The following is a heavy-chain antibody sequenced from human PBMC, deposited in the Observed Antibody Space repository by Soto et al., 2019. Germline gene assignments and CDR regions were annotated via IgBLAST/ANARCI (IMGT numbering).Heavy chain of an antibody. CDR3: ARAFDSGYFEY. V-gene: IGHV3-30-3*01. CDR1: GFTFSSYA. Sequence: QVQLVESGGGVVQPGRSLRLSCAASGFTFSSYAMHWVRQAPGKGLEWVALISYDGSNKYYADSVKGRFTISRDNSKNTLYLQMTSLRAEDTAVYYCARAFDSGYFEYWGQGTLVTVSS. D-gene: IGHD1-26*01. J-gene: IGHJ4*02. CDR2: ISYDGSNK.